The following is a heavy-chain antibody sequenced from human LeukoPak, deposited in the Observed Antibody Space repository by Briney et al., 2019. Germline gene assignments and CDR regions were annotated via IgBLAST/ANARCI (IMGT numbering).Heavy chain of an antibody. D-gene: IGHD1-1*01. CDR3: ARGFERSLYYYGMDV. J-gene: IGHJ6*02. V-gene: IGHV1-8*01. Sequence: ASVKVSCKASGYTFTSYDINWVRQATGQGLEWMGWMNPNSGNTGYAQKFQGRVTMTRNTPISTAYMELSSLRSEDTAVYYRARGFERSLYYYGMDVWGQGTTVTVSS. CDR1: GYTFTSYD. CDR2: MNPNSGNT.